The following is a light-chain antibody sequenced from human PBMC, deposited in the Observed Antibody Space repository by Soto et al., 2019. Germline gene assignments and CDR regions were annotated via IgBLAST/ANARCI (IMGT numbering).Light chain of an antibody. CDR3: LSYDSSLNVVI. V-gene: IGLV1-40*01. Sequence: QSVLTQPPSVSGAPGQRVTISCTGSSSNIGARYDVHWYQQLPGTDPKLLIYANSNRPSGVPERFSGSKSGTSASLAITGLQAEDEADYYCLSYDSSLNVVIFGGGTKLTVL. CDR1: SSNIGARYD. CDR2: ANS. J-gene: IGLJ2*01.